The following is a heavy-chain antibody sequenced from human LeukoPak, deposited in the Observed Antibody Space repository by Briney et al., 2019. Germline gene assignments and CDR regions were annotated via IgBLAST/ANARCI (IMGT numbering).Heavy chain of an antibody. CDR3: ARGYSYGFDY. CDR2: ISWNSGSM. CDR1: GFTFDDYA. V-gene: IGHV3-9*01. D-gene: IGHD5-18*01. J-gene: IGHJ4*02. Sequence: GRSLRLSCAASGFTFDDYAMHWVRQAPGKGLEWVSGISWNSGSMAYADSVKGRFTISRDNAKNSLFLQMNSLRAEDTAVYYCARGYSYGFDYWGQGTLVTVSS.